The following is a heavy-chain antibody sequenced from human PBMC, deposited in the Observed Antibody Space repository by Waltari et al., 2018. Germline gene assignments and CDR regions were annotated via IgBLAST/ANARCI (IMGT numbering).Heavy chain of an antibody. J-gene: IGHJ4*02. CDR2: ISGTGCST. V-gene: IGHV3-23*01. CDR3: AKELATSDY. CDR1: GFTFDNYA. Sequence: EVQLLESGGGLAQPGGSLRLSCAVSGFTFDNYAMSWVRQAPGKGLEWVSGISGTGCSTYYADSVKGRFTISRDNSKNALFLQMNSLRAEDTAIYYCAKELATSDYWGQGTLVTVSS.